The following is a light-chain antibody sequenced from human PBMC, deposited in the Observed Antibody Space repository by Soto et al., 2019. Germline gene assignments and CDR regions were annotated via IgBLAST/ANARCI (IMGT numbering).Light chain of an antibody. CDR2: VVS. Sequence: EIVLTQSPGTLSLSPGERATLSCRASQSGRDMYLAWYQQKPGQPPRLLIYVVSSRAYGIPDRFRGSGSGTDFTLPISCLEPEDFAVSYCQHYCYPQRRFGQGATV. CDR1: QSGRDMY. V-gene: IGKV3-20*01. J-gene: IGKJ1*01. CDR3: QHYCYPQRR.